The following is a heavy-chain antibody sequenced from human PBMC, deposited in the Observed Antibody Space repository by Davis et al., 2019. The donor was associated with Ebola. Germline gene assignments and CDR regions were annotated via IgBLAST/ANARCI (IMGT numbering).Heavy chain of an antibody. V-gene: IGHV4-39*01. CDR2: IYYSGST. Sequence: SETLSLTCTVSGGSISSSSYYWGWIRQHPGKGLEWIGSIYYSGSTYYNPSLKSRVTISVDTSKNQFSLKLSSVTAADTAVYYCARRIAAAGQYYYYYGMDVWGQGTTVTVSS. D-gene: IGHD6-13*01. CDR3: ARRIAAAGQYYYYYGMDV. CDR1: GGSISSSSYY. J-gene: IGHJ6*02.